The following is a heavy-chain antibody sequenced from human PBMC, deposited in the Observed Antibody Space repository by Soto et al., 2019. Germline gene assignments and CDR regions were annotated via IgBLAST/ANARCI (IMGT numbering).Heavy chain of an antibody. V-gene: IGHV1-18*01. J-gene: IGHJ4*02. CDR1: GYTFTSSG. CDR3: ASDNRYNDYIWGSYRFSPSDD. Sequence: QVQLVQSGAEVKKPGASVKVSCKASGYTFTSSGISWVRQAPGQGLEWMGWISAYNGNTNYAQKLQGRVTMTTDTSTSTGYLELRSLRSDDTAVYYCASDNRYNDYIWGSYRFSPSDDWGQRTLVTVSS. CDR2: ISAYNGNT. D-gene: IGHD3-16*02.